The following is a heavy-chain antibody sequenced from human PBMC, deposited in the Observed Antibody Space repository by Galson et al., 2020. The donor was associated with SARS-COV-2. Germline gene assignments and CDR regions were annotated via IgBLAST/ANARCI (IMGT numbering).Heavy chain of an antibody. V-gene: IGHV3-21*01. CDR1: GFTFSSYS. CDR2: ISSSSSYI. D-gene: IGHD3-16*02. J-gene: IGHJ5*02. Sequence: NSGGSLRLSCAASGFTFSSYSMNWVRQAPGKGLEWVSSISSSSSYIYYADSVKGRFTISRDNAKNSLYLQMNSLRAEDTAVYYCARELEDNYDDFWGSYRYYWFCPWVQGSLVTVSS. CDR3: ARELEDNYDDFWGSYRYYWFCP.